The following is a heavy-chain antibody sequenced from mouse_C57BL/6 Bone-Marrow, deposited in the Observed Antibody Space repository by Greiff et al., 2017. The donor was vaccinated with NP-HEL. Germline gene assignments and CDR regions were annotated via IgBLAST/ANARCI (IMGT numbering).Heavy chain of an antibody. CDR1: GYTFTSYG. D-gene: IGHD3-2*02. Sequence: QVHVKQSGAELARPGASVKLSCKASGYTFTSYGISWVKQRTGQGLEWIGEIYPRSGNTYYNEKFKGKATLTADKPSSTAYMELRSLTSEDSAVYFCARQLRPTGYYAMDYWGQGTSVTVSS. CDR3: ARQLRPTGYYAMDY. V-gene: IGHV1-81*01. CDR2: IYPRSGNT. J-gene: IGHJ4*01.